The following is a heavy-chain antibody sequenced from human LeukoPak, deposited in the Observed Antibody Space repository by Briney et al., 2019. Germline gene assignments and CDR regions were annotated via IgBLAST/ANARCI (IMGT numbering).Heavy chain of an antibody. V-gene: IGHV4-39*07. CDR1: GGSISSSPCY. Sequence: SETLSLTCTVSGGSISSSPCYWGWIRQPPGKGLEWIGEINRSGSTNYNPSLKSRVTISLDASKNQFSLKLSSVTAADTAMYYCAILKLGSYYYYYMDVWGKGTTVTVSS. J-gene: IGHJ6*03. D-gene: IGHD7-27*01. CDR2: INRSGST. CDR3: AILKLGSYYYYYMDV.